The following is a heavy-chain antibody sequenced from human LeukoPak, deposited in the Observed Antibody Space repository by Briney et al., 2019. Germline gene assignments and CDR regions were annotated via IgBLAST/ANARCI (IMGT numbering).Heavy chain of an antibody. CDR2: ISGSGGST. J-gene: IGHJ4*02. V-gene: IGHV3-23*01. Sequence: GGSLRLPCAASGFTFSSYAMSWVRQAPGKGLEWVSAISGSGGSTYYADSVKGRFTISRDNSKNTLYPQMNSLRAEDTAVYYCAKDHYYGSGSFDYWGQGALVTVSS. CDR1: GFTFSSYA. D-gene: IGHD3-10*01. CDR3: AKDHYYGSGSFDY.